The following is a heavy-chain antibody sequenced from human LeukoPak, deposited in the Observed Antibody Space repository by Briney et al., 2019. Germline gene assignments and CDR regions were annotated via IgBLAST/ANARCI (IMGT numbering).Heavy chain of an antibody. Sequence: GGSLRLSCAASGFTFINAWMAWVRQAPGKGLEWVGRIKAKAHGGTIEYAAPVKGRFTISRDDSKNTLYLQMNSLKTEDTAVYYCTTDLWYLDYWGQGTLITVSS. CDR2: IKAKAHGGTI. V-gene: IGHV3-15*01. J-gene: IGHJ4*02. CDR3: TTDLWYLDY. CDR1: GFTFINAW.